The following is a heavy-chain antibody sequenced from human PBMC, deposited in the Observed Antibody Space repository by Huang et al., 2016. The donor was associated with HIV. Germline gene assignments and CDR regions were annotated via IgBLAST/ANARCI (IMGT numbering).Heavy chain of an antibody. J-gene: IGHJ4*02. V-gene: IGHV5-51*01. CDR2: IFPEDSET. CDR3: ARRFSSSSGYFDY. Sequence: VQLVQSGAEVKKPGESLKISCKGSGYSFSSYWIAWVRTMPGKGLEWMGIIFPEDSETTYGPSFEGQVTISADKSIGTAYLQWSSLKASDTAMYYCARRFSSSSGYFDYWGQGSLVTVSS. D-gene: IGHD6-6*01. CDR1: GYSFSSYW.